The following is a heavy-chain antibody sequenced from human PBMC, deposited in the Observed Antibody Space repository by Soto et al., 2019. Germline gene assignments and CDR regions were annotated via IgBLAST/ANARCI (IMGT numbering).Heavy chain of an antibody. D-gene: IGHD6-13*01. V-gene: IGHV3-48*01. CDR3: ARGSRKNYYYYYYMDV. Sequence: GSLRLSCAASGFTFSSYSMNWVRQAPGKGLEWVSYISSSSSTIYYADSVKGRFTISRDNAKNSLYLQMNSLRAEDTAVYYCARGSRKNYYYYYYMDVWGKGTTVTVSS. J-gene: IGHJ6*03. CDR2: ISSSSSTI. CDR1: GFTFSSYS.